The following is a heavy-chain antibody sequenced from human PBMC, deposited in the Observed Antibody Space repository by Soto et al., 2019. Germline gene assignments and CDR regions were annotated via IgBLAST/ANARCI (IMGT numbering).Heavy chain of an antibody. CDR1: GGSISRGGYY. J-gene: IGHJ6*02. V-gene: IGHV2-70*11. D-gene: IGHD5-12*01. CDR2: IDWDDDK. CDR3: ARIRGGYDIYYYGMDV. Sequence: TLSLTCTVSGGSISRGGYYWSWIRQHPGKALEWLARIDWDDDKYYSTSLKTRLTISKDTSKNQVVLTMTNMDPVDTATYYCARIRGGYDIYYYGMDVWGQGTTVTVSS.